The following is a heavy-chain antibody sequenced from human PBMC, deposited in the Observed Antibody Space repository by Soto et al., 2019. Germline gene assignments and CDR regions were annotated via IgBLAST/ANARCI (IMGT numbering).Heavy chain of an antibody. CDR3: ASSVDTASTFDY. J-gene: IGHJ4*02. Sequence: PSETLSLTCTVSGGSISSYYWSWIRQPPGKGLEWIGYIYYSGSTNYNPSLKSRVTISVDTSKNQFSLKLSSVTAADTAVYYCASSVDTASTFDYWGQGTLVTVSS. D-gene: IGHD5-18*01. V-gene: IGHV4-59*08. CDR1: GGSISSYY. CDR2: IYYSGST.